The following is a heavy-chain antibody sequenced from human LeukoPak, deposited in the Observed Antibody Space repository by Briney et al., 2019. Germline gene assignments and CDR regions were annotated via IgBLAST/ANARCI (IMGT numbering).Heavy chain of an antibody. V-gene: IGHV3-30*02. J-gene: IGHJ6*03. Sequence: GGTLRLSCLASGFTLSENGMHWVRQAPGKGLEWVALRRYDRRNTYYADSVKGRFTISGDESENTLYLEMNSLRSEDTAVYFCAKTFCGGDCYFGSYFYMDVWGKGTTVTVSS. CDR1: GFTLSENG. D-gene: IGHD2-21*02. CDR3: AKTFCGGDCYFGSYFYMDV. CDR2: RRYDRRNT.